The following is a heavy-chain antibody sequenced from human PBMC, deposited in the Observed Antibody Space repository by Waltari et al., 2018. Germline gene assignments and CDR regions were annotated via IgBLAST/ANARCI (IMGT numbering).Heavy chain of an antibody. D-gene: IGHD5-18*01. V-gene: IGHV3-74*01. CDR3: ARGGYSYGYNDAFDI. CDR2: ISNDETSI. CDR1: GFRFSNYW. J-gene: IGHJ3*02. Sequence: EEQLLESGGGLVQPGDSLRLSCAASGFRFSNYWMNWVRQAPGKGLVWGARISNDETSISYADSVKGRFTISRDNAKNTLYLQMNSLRAEDTAVYYCARGGYSYGYNDAFDIWGQGTMVTVSS.